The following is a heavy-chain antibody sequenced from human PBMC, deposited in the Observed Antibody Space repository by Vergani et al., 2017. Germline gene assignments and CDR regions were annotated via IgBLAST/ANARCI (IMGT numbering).Heavy chain of an antibody. CDR1: GGSISSSSYY. D-gene: IGHD3-22*01. J-gene: IGHJ3*02. CDR3: AREAIFAYYDSSGYYYGKAFDI. Sequence: QVQLQESGPGLVKPSQTLSLTCTVSGGSISSSSYYWGWIRQPPGKGLEWIGSIYYSGSTYYNPSLKSRVTISVDTSKNQFSLKLSSVTAADTAVYYCAREAIFAYYDSSGYYYGKAFDIWGQGTMVTVSS. CDR2: IYYSGST. V-gene: IGHV4-39*01.